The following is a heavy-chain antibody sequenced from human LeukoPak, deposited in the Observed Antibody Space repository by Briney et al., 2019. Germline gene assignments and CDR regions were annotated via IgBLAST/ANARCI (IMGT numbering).Heavy chain of an antibody. CDR3: ARQVGGSYGEYYFDY. Sequence: SETLSLTCAVYGYSINSFYYWGWTRQPPGQGLEWIASISHRGSIYYNLYLKSRVTISVDTSKNQLSLKVNSVTAADTAVYYCARQVGGSYGEYYFDYWGQGTLVTVSS. CDR2: ISHRGSI. CDR1: GYSINSFYY. V-gene: IGHV4-38-2*01. J-gene: IGHJ4*02. D-gene: IGHD1-26*01.